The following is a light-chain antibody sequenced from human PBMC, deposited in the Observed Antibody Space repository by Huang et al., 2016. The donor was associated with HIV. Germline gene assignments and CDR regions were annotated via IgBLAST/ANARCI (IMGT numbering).Light chain of an antibody. CDR2: DAS. CDR3: QQYNSYPYT. CDR1: QSFSSW. V-gene: IGKV1-5*01. J-gene: IGKJ2*01. Sequence: DIQMTQSPSTLSASVGDRVTITCRASQSFSSWLAWYQQKPGKAPKLLIYDASSLKSGGPSRFSGSGSGTEFTLTISSLQPDNFATYYCQQYNSYPYTFGQGTKLEIK.